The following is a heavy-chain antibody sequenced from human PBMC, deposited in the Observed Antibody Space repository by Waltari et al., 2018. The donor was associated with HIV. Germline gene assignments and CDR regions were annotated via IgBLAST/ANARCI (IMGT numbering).Heavy chain of an antibody. Sequence: QVQLQESGPGLVKPSQTLSLTCTVSGGSISSGSYYWRWIRQPAGKGLEWIGRIYTSGSTNYNPSLKSRVTISVDTSKNQFSLKLSSVTAADTAVYYCARGVTGWYFDLWGRGTLVTVSS. V-gene: IGHV4-61*02. CDR3: ARGVTGWYFDL. J-gene: IGHJ2*01. CDR1: GGSISSGSYY. D-gene: IGHD2-21*02. CDR2: IYTSGST.